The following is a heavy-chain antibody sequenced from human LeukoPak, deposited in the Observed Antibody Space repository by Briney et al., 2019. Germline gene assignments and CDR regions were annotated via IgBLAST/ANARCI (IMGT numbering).Heavy chain of an antibody. Sequence: SETLSLTCTVSGGSISSGDYYWSWIRQPPGKGLEWIGYIYYSGSTYYNPSLKSRVTISVDTSKNQFSLKLSSVTAADTAVYYCASSYSSGWTYYFDYWGQGTLVTVSS. CDR3: ASSYSSGWTYYFDY. V-gene: IGHV4-30-4*01. J-gene: IGHJ4*02. CDR2: IYYSGST. CDR1: GGSISSGDYY. D-gene: IGHD6-19*01.